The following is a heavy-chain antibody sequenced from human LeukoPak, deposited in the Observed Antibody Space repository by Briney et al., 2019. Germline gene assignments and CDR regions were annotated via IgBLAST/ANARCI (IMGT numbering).Heavy chain of an antibody. V-gene: IGHV1-69*04. CDR2: IIPILGIA. D-gene: IGHD3-22*01. Sequence: GASVKVSCKASGGTFSSYAISWVRQAPGQGLEWMGRIIPILGIANYAQKFQGRVTITADKSTSTAYMELSSLRSEDTAVYYCARVRDSSGYPRHYYGMDVWGQGTTVTVSS. J-gene: IGHJ6*02. CDR3: ARVRDSSGYPRHYYGMDV. CDR1: GGTFSSYA.